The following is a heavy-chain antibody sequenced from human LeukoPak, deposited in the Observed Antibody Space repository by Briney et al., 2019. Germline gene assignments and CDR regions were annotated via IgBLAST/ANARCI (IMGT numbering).Heavy chain of an antibody. D-gene: IGHD3-3*01. J-gene: IGHJ5*02. CDR3: ARVVGFLEWLPPHNWFDP. CDR2: IYYSGST. CDR1: GGSISSSSYY. Sequence: SETLSLTCTASGGSISSSSYYWGWIRQPPGKGLEWIGSIYYSGSTYYNPSLKSRVTISVDTSKNQFSLKLSSVTAADTAVYYCARVVGFLEWLPPHNWFDPWGQGTLVTVSS. V-gene: IGHV4-39*07.